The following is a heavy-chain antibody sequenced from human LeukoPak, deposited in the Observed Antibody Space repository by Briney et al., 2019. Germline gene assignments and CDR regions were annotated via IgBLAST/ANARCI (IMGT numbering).Heavy chain of an antibody. CDR1: GGSIRSGSYY. J-gene: IGHJ6*03. V-gene: IGHV4-61*02. Sequence: SETLSLTCTVSGGSIRSGSYYWRWSRPPAGKGLEWIGRLYTSGSTNYNPSLKSRVTIPVDTSKNQFSLKLSSVTAADTAVYYCARVSYDFSYYYMDVWGKGTTVTVSS. CDR2: LYTSGST. D-gene: IGHD3-3*01. CDR3: ARVSYDFSYYYMDV.